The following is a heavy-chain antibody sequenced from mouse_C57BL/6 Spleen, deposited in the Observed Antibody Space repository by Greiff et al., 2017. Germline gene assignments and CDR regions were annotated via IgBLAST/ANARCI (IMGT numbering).Heavy chain of an antibody. J-gene: IGHJ2*01. CDR2: INPNNGGT. Sequence: EVQLQQSGPELVKPGASVKISCKASGYTFTDYYMNWVKQSHGKSLEWIGDINPNNGGTSYNQKFKGKATLTVDKSSSTAYMELRSLTSEDSAVYYCARGEDDGGFDYWGQGTTLTVSS. CDR1: GYTFTDYY. V-gene: IGHV1-26*01. CDR3: ARGEDDGGFDY.